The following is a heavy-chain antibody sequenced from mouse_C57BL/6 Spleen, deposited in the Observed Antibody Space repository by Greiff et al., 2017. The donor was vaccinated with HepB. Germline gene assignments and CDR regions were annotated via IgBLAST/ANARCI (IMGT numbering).Heavy chain of an antibody. CDR3: ARGGLSGRGAMDY. CDR2: INPSNGGT. CDR1: GYTFTSYW. D-gene: IGHD1-1*01. V-gene: IGHV1-53*01. Sequence: VQLQQSGTELVKPGASVKLSCKASGYTFTSYWMHWVKQRPGQGLEWIGNINPSNGGTNYNEKFKSKATLTVDKSSSTAYMQLSSLTSEDSAVYYCARGGLSGRGAMDYWGQGTSVTVSS. J-gene: IGHJ4*01.